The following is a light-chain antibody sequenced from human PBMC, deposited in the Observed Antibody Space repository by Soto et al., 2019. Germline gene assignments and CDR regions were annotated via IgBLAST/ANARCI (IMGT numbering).Light chain of an antibody. Sequence: LMRQSRASRYMVQVEGASLIYRASQSISGALAWYQQKPGQAPRLLIYGASTRATSFPARFIGSGPGTDFALTIRTPQSEYFAVYYCQQSNNSPWRFAEGTKVDIK. CDR3: QQSNNSPWR. J-gene: IGKJ1*01. V-gene: IGKV3-15*01. CDR1: QSISGA. CDR2: GAS.